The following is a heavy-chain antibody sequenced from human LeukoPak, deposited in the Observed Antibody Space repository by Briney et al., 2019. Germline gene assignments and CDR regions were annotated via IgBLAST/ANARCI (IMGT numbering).Heavy chain of an antibody. Sequence: PSETLSLTCAVSGYSISSGYYWGWSRQPPGKGLEWIGSIYHSGSTYYNPSLKSRVTISVDTSKNQFSLKLSSVTAADTAVYYCARARYSSGWYRGFDYWGQGTLVTVSS. V-gene: IGHV4-38-2*01. J-gene: IGHJ4*02. CDR3: ARARYSSGWYRGFDY. CDR1: GYSISSGYY. D-gene: IGHD6-19*01. CDR2: IYHSGST.